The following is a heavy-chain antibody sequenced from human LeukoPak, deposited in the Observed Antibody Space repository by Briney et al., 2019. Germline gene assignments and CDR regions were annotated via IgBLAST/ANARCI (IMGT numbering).Heavy chain of an antibody. V-gene: IGHV1-2*02. Sequence: ASVKVSCKASGYTFTGYYMHWVRQAPGQGLEWMGWINPNSGGTNYAQKFQGRVTMTRDTSISTAYMELSRLRSDDTAVYYCPRGGSGSYYPFAYWGQGTLVTVSS. D-gene: IGHD3-10*01. CDR1: GYTFTGYY. CDR3: PRGGSGSYYPFAY. CDR2: INPNSGGT. J-gene: IGHJ4*02.